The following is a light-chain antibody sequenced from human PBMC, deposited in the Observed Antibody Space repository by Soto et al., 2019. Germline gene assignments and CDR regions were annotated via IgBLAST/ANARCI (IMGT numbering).Light chain of an antibody. Sequence: EIVLTQSPATLSLSPGESATLSCRASQSISTYLAWYQRKPGQAPRLLIYDASKRITGIPARFSGSGSGTDFTLTISSLEPEDFAVYYCQQRFNWPRTFGQGTKVDIK. CDR1: QSISTY. CDR2: DAS. V-gene: IGKV3-11*01. CDR3: QQRFNWPRT. J-gene: IGKJ1*01.